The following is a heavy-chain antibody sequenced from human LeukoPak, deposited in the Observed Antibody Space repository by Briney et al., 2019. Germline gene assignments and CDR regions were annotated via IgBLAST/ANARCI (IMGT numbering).Heavy chain of an antibody. Sequence: GGSLRLSCAASGFTFSSYGMHGVRQAPGKGLEWVAVIWYDGSNKYYADSVKGRFTISRDNSKNTLYLQMNSLRAEDTAVYYCARDWRVPEITMIVVGLGYWGQGTLVTVSS. CDR2: IWYDGSNK. CDR1: GFTFSSYG. J-gene: IGHJ4*02. CDR3: ARDWRVPEITMIVVGLGY. V-gene: IGHV3-33*01. D-gene: IGHD3-22*01.